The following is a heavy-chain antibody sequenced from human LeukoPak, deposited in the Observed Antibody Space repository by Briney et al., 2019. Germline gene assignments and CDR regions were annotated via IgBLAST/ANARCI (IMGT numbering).Heavy chain of an antibody. CDR2: IYPGDSDT. D-gene: IGHD2-15*01. Sequence: GESLKISCKGSGYSFTSYWIGWVRQMPGKGLEWMGIIYPGDSDTRYSPSFQGQVTISADKSISTAYLQWSSLKASDTAMYYCARLALFRGGPLVPYYYMGVWGKGTTVTVSS. V-gene: IGHV5-51*01. CDR3: ARLALFRGGPLVPYYYMGV. CDR1: GYSFTSYW. J-gene: IGHJ6*03.